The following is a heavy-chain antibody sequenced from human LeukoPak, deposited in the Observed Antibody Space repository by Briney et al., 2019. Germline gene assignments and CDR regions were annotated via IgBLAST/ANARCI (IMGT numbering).Heavy chain of an antibody. CDR3: ARGLSGYASSLGY. D-gene: IGHD6-6*01. J-gene: IGHJ4*02. CDR1: GFTFSSYS. CDR2: ISSSSSYI. Sequence: GGSLRLSCAASGFTFSSYSMNWVRQAPGKGLEWVSSISSSSSYIYYADSVKGRFTISRDNAKNTLYLQMNSLRAEDTAVYYCARGLSGYASSLGYWGQGTLVAVSA. V-gene: IGHV3-21*01.